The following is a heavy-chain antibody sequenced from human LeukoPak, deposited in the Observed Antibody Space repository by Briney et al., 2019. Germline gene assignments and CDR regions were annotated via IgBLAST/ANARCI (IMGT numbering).Heavy chain of an antibody. D-gene: IGHD3-22*01. V-gene: IGHV1-46*01. J-gene: IGHJ4*02. CDR2: INPSGGST. CDR1: GDTFTSNY. CDR3: ARYSSGYYQYFDY. Sequence: ASVKVSCNASGDTFTSNYMHWVRQAPGQGLEWMGIINPSGGSTSYAQKFQGRVTMTRDTSTSTVYMELSSLRSEDTAVYYCARYSSGYYQYFDYWGQGTLVTVSS.